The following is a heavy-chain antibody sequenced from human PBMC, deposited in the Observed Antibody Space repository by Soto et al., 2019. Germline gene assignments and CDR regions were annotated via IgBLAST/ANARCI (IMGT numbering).Heavy chain of an antibody. J-gene: IGHJ6*02. CDR2: IYYSGST. D-gene: IGHD6-13*01. CDR1: GGSISYNY. Sequence: TSETLSLTCTVSGGSISYNYWTWIRQPPGKGLEWIAYIYYSGSTNHNPSLKSRVTISVDTSKNQLSLKLSSVTAADTAVYYCAKRGSSWYQEVWGQGTTVTVSS. V-gene: IGHV4-59*01. CDR3: AKRGSSWYQEV.